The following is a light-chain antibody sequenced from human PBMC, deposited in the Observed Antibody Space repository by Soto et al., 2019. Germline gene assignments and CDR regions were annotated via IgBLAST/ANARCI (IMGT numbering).Light chain of an antibody. J-gene: IGKJ4*01. Sequence: EIVLTQSPATLSLSPGERATLSCRASQSISSHLAWYQQKPDQTPRLLMYDASNRATAVPARFSGSGSGTDFPLTISSLETEDLAVYYCQQRSTWPLTFGGGTKVEIK. CDR3: QQRSTWPLT. V-gene: IGKV3-11*01. CDR1: QSISSH. CDR2: DAS.